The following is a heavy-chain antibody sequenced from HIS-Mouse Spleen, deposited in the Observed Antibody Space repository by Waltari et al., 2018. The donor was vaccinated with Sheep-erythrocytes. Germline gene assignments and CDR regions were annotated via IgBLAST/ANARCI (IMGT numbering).Heavy chain of an antibody. Sequence: EVQLVESGGGLVQPGGSLRLSCAASGFTVSSNYMSWVRQAPGKGLEWVSVIYSDGITYYADSVKGRFTISRDNSKNTLYLQMNSLRAEDTAVYYCARVSGGNSNRFDYWGQGTLVTVSS. D-gene: IGHD2-21*02. V-gene: IGHV3-66*01. CDR3: ARVSGGNSNRFDY. CDR1: GFTVSSNY. J-gene: IGHJ4*02. CDR2: IYSDGIT.